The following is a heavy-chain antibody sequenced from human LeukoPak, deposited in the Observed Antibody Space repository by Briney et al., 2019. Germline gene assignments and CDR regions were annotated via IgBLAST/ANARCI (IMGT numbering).Heavy chain of an antibody. CDR1: GYTFTSYG. J-gene: IGHJ6*02. CDR2: INSNNGNT. V-gene: IGHV1-18*01. D-gene: IGHD6-19*01. Sequence: ASVKVSCKASGYTFTSYGISWVRQAPGQGLEWMGWINSNNGNTNYEQKFQGRVTMTTDTSTSTAYMELRSLRSDDTAVYYCARGYSSGWFYYYYGMDVWGQGTTVTVSS. CDR3: ARGYSSGWFYYYYGMDV.